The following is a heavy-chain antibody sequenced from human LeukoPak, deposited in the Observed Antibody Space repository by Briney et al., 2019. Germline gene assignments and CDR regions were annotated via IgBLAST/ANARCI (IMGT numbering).Heavy chain of an antibody. V-gene: IGHV3-48*02. D-gene: IGHD3-9*01. CDR3: AREHYDILTGYSGNSFQY. Sequence: PGGSLRLSCAASGFTFSYYSMNWVRQAPGRGLEWISYSNTDGTISYADSVKGRFTISRDNAENSLYLQMNSLRDEDTAVYYCAREHYDILTGYSGNSFQYWGQGTLVTVST. CDR2: SNTDGTI. J-gene: IGHJ1*01. CDR1: GFTFSYYS.